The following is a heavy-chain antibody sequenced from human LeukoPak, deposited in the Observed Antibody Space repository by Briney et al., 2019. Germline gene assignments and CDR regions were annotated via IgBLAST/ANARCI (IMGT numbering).Heavy chain of an antibody. CDR3: ARGYCGGGSCFLFDY. CDR2: INWNGGST. CDR1: GFTFDDYG. V-gene: IGHV3-20*04. D-gene: IGHD2-15*01. Sequence: PGGSLRLSCAASGFTFDDYGMTWVRQAPGKGLEWVPGINWNGGSTGYADSVKGRFSILRDTAKNSLYLQMNSLRAEDTALYYCARGYCGGGSCFLFDYWGQGTLVTVSS. J-gene: IGHJ4*02.